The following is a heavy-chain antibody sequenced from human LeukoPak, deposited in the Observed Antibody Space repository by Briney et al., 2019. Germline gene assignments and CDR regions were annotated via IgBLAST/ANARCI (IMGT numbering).Heavy chain of an antibody. CDR3: ARRVGRYCSGGSCDTSAYNWFDP. CDR2: INHSGST. J-gene: IGHJ5*02. CDR1: GGSFSGYY. D-gene: IGHD2-15*01. V-gene: IGHV4-34*01. Sequence: SSETLSLTCAVYGGSFSGYYWSWIRQPPGKGLEWIGEINHSGSTNYNPSLKSRVTISVDTSKNQFSLKLSSVTAADTAVYYCARRVGRYCSGGSCDTSAYNWFDPWGQGTLVTVSS.